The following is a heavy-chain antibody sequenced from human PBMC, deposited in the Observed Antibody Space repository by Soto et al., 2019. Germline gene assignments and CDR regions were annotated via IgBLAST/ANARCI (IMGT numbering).Heavy chain of an antibody. CDR3: VSGIAAAGYYYYGMDV. D-gene: IGHD6-13*01. CDR2: IGSNGGST. Sequence: GSLRLSCSASGFTFSSYAMHWVRQAPGKGLEYVSAIGSNGGSTYYADSVKGRFTISRDNSKNTLYLQMSSLRAEDTAVYYCVSGIAAAGYYYYGMDVWGQGTTVTVSS. J-gene: IGHJ6*02. V-gene: IGHV3-64D*06. CDR1: GFTFSSYA.